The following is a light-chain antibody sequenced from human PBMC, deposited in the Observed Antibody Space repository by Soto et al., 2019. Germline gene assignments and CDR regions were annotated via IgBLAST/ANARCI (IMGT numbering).Light chain of an antibody. Sequence: QSVLTQPPSASGSPGQSVTISCTGSSSDVGGYNYVSWYQQCPGKAPKLMIYEVSKRPSGVPDRFSGSKSGNTASLTVSGLQAEDEADYYCCSYAGINDYVFGTGTKLTVL. CDR1: SSDVGGYNY. CDR3: CSYAGINDYV. J-gene: IGLJ1*01. CDR2: EVS. V-gene: IGLV2-8*01.